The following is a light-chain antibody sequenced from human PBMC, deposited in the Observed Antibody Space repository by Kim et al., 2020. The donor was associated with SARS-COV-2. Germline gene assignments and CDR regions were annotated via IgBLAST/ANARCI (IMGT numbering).Light chain of an antibody. CDR1: QSVSSN. V-gene: IGKV3-15*01. CDR2: GAS. Sequence: EIVMTQSPATLSVSPGERATLSCRASQSVSSNLAWYQQKPGQAPRLLIYGASTRATGIPARFSGSGSGTEFTLTISSLQSEDFAVYYCQQYNNWPMYTFGQWTKLVI. J-gene: IGKJ2*01. CDR3: QQYNNWPMYT.